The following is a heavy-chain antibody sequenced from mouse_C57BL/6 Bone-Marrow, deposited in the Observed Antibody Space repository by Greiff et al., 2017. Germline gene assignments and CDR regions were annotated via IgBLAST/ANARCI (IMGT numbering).Heavy chain of an antibody. CDR3: ARRGTRAY. V-gene: IGHV1-72*01. J-gene: IGHJ3*01. CDR1: GYTFTSYW. CDR2: IDPNRGGT. D-gene: IGHD3-3*01. Sequence: VQLQQPGAELVKPGASVKLSCKASGYTFTSYWMHWVKQRPGRGLEWIGRIDPNRGGTKYNEKFKGKATLTVDKPSSTAYMQLSSLTSEDSAVYYCARRGTRAYWGQGTLVTVSA.